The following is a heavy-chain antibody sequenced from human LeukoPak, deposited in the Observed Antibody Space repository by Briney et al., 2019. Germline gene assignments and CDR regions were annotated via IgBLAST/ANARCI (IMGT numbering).Heavy chain of an antibody. CDR3: SRESGPFCPFGH. CDR1: GGSISSSNW. D-gene: IGHD1-26*01. CDR2: ISLAGRT. V-gene: IGHV4-4*02. J-gene: IGHJ4*02. Sequence: SETLSLTCAVSGGSISSSNWWSWVRQPPGGGLEWIGEISLAGRTRYNPSLKSRVNISIDESKNHLYLNLASVTAADTAVYYCSRESGPFCPFGHWGQGTLVAVTS.